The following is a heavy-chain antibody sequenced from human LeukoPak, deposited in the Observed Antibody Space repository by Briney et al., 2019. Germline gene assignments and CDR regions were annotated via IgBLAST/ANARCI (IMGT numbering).Heavy chain of an antibody. CDR1: GGSISSYY. CDR2: IYTSGST. Sequence: PSETLSLTCTVSGGSISSYYWSWIRQPAGKGLEWIGRIYTSGSTNYNPSLKSRVTMSVDTSKNQFSLKLSSVTAADTAVYYCARDKSSGWLDAFDIWGQGTMVTVSS. V-gene: IGHV4-4*07. J-gene: IGHJ3*02. CDR3: ARDKSSGWLDAFDI. D-gene: IGHD6-19*01.